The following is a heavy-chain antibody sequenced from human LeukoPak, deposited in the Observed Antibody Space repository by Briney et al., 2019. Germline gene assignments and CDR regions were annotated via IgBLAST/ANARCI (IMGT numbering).Heavy chain of an antibody. V-gene: IGHV1-8*01. D-gene: IGHD1-1*01. CDR3: ARALAGTAELDV. Sequence: ASVKVSCKASGYTFTSYDIHWVRQATGQGLEWMGRMNPNNGNTGDAQKFQGRVTMTTDPSISTAYMELSSLRSEDTGVYFCARALAGTAELDVWGKGTTVTVSS. CDR2: MNPNNGNT. CDR1: GYTFTSYD. J-gene: IGHJ6*04.